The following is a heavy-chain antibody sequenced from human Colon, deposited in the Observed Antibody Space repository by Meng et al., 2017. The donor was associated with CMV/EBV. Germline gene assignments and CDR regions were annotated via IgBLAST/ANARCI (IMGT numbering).Heavy chain of an antibody. J-gene: IGHJ4*02. CDR1: GFTLSITW. Sequence: EVLLGESGGGLFQPGGSLRLSCAASGFTLSITWMHWVRQGPGKGLVWVSRINTDGSTTYYADSVKGRFTISRDNAKNTLYLQMNSLRAEDTAVYYCASRDYWGQGTLVTVSS. V-gene: IGHV3-74*01. CDR2: INTDGSTT. CDR3: ASRDY.